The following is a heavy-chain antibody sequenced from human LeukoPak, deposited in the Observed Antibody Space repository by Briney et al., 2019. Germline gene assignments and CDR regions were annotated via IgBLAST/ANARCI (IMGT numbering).Heavy chain of an antibody. D-gene: IGHD6-6*01. Sequence: GRSLRLSCAASGFTFSSYWMRWVRQAPGEGLVWVSRINSDGSSTSYADSVKGRVTISRDNAKNTLYLQMNSLRAEDTAVYYCARLRGIAARVGLDYWGQGTLVTVSA. CDR1: GFTFSSYW. V-gene: IGHV3-74*01. CDR3: ARLRGIAARVGLDY. J-gene: IGHJ4*02. CDR2: INSDGSST.